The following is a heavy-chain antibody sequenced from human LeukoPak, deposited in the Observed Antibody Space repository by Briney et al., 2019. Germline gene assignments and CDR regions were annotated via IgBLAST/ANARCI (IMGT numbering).Heavy chain of an antibody. J-gene: IGHJ4*02. Sequence: SETLSLTCTVSGGSISSSGYYWGWFRQPPGKGLEWIASIYYSGSTCYNPSLKSRVTISIDTSKSQFSLKLSSVTAADTAVYYCARDTHGDYWGQGTLVTVSS. CDR3: ARDTHGDY. CDR1: GGSISSSGYY. V-gene: IGHV4-39*07. CDR2: IYYSGST.